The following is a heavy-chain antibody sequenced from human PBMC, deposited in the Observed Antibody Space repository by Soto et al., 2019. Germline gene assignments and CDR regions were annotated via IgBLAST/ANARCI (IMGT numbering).Heavy chain of an antibody. J-gene: IGHJ6*02. V-gene: IGHV4-30-2*01. CDR2: IYHSGST. Sequence: SETLSLTCAVSGGSISSGGYSWSWIRQPPGKGLEWIGYIYHSGSTYYNPSLKSRVTISVDRSKNQFSLKLSSVTAADTAVYYCASDDSSGYYGMDVWGQGTTVTVSS. CDR3: ASDDSSGYYGMDV. CDR1: GGSISSGGYS. D-gene: IGHD3-22*01.